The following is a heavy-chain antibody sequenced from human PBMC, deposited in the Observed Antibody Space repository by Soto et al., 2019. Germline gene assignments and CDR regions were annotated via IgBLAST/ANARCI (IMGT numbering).Heavy chain of an antibody. D-gene: IGHD6-13*01. CDR2: IKSKTDGGTT. CDR1: GFTFSNAW. V-gene: IGHV3-15*01. J-gene: IGHJ5*02. CDR3: NTDPSSSQLTNWFDP. Sequence: PGGSLRLSCAAPGFTFSNAWMSWVRQAPGKGLEWVGRIKSKTDGGTTDYAAPVKGRFTISRDDSKNTLYLQMNSLKTEDTAVYYCNTDPSSSQLTNWFDPWGQGTLVTVSS.